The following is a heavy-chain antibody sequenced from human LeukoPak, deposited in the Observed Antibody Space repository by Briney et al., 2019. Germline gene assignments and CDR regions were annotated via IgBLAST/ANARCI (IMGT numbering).Heavy chain of an antibody. CDR2: INHSGST. Sequence: SETLSLTCAVYGGSLSGYYWSWIRQPPGKGLEWIGEINHSGSTNYNPSLKSRVTISVDTSKNQFSLKLSSVTAADAAVYYCARGAYDSSGYYYYYFDYWGQGTLVTVSS. CDR1: GGSLSGYY. J-gene: IGHJ4*02. CDR3: ARGAYDSSGYYYYYFDY. D-gene: IGHD3-22*01. V-gene: IGHV4-34*01.